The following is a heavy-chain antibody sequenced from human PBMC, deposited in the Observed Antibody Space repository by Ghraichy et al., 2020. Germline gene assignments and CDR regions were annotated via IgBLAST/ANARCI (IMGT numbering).Heavy chain of an antibody. CDR1: GFSLSTSGVG. V-gene: IGHV2-5*02. J-gene: IGHJ4*02. CDR2: IYWDDDQ. D-gene: IGHD6-13*01. CDR3: AHRPIAAAGADFDS. Sequence: SGPTLVKPTQTLTLTCTFSGFSLSTSGVGVGWIRQPPGKALEWLALIYWDDDQRYSPSLKSRLIITKDTSKNQVVPTMTNMDPVDTATYYCAHRPIAAAGADFDSWGQGTLVTVSS.